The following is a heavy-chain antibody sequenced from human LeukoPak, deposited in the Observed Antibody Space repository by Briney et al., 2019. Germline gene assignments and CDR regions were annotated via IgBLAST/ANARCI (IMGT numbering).Heavy chain of an antibody. CDR1: GFTFGSYV. D-gene: IGHD6-13*01. J-gene: IGHJ4*02. CDR2: ISGSGGST. Sequence: QPGGSLRLSCAASGFTFGSYVMNWVRQAPGKGLEWVSAISGSGGSTYYADSVKGRFTISRDNSKNTLYLQMNSLRAEDTAVYYCAKDPLGAAAGTGYFDYWGQGTLVTVSS. V-gene: IGHV3-23*01. CDR3: AKDPLGAAAGTGYFDY.